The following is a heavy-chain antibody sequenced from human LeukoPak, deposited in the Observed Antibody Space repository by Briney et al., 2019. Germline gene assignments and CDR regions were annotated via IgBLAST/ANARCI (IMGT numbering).Heavy chain of an antibody. CDR2: ISSSSTYI. V-gene: IGHV3-21*01. D-gene: IGHD3-22*01. CDR3: ARGGSSGITSAEYFQH. Sequence: PGGSLRLSCAASGFSFSSYSMNWVRQAPGKGLEWVSSISSSSTYIYYADSLKGRFTISRDNAKNSLYLQMNSLRVEDTAVYFCARGGSSGITSAEYFQHWGQGTLVTVSS. CDR1: GFSFSSYS. J-gene: IGHJ1*01.